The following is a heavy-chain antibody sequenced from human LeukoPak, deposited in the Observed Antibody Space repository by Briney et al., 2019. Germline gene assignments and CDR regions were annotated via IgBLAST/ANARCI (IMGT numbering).Heavy chain of an antibody. V-gene: IGHV3-30*04. Sequence: GGSLRLSCAASGFPFSSWPMHWVRQAPGKGLEWVAVISYDGSNKYYADSVKGRFTISRDNSKNTLYLQMNSLRAEDTAVYYCAKDFLVATIFSPYWYYGMDVWGQGTTVTVSS. CDR2: ISYDGSNK. D-gene: IGHD5-12*01. CDR3: AKDFLVATIFSPYWYYGMDV. J-gene: IGHJ6*02. CDR1: GFPFSSWP.